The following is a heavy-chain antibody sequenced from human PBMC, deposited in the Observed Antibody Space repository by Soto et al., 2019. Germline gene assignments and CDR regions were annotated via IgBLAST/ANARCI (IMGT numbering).Heavy chain of an antibody. D-gene: IGHD3-22*01. CDR2: IVPLFGTT. V-gene: IGHV1-69*01. J-gene: IGHJ3*02. Sequence: QAQLVQSGAELKKPGSSVKVSCKASGGNFSSYAISWLRQAPGQGLEWMGGIVPLFGTTNYAQKFKGRLMITADGSTTTAYMELSSLRFEDTAVYYCARVPIYYDSSGYYHYGTFDIWGQGTMVTVSS. CDR1: GGNFSSYA. CDR3: ARVPIYYDSSGYYHYGTFDI.